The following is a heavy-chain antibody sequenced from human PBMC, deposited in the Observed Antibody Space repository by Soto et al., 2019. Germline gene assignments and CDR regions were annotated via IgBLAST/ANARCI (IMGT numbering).Heavy chain of an antibody. CDR2: ISSSGSTI. D-gene: IGHD5-12*01. V-gene: IGHV3-11*01. CDR3: ARDSPIKVATIEGDYFDY. Sequence: GGSLRLSCVASGFTFSDYYMSWIRQAPGKGLEWVSYISSSGSTIYYADSVKGRFTISRDNAKNSLYLQMNSLRAEDTAVYYCARDSPIKVATIEGDYFDYWGQGTLVTVSS. J-gene: IGHJ4*02. CDR1: GFTFSDYY.